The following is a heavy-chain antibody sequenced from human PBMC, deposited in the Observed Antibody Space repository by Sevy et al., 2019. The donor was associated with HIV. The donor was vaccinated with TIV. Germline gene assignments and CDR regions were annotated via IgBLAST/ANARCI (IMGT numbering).Heavy chain of an antibody. J-gene: IGHJ6*02. Sequence: GGSLRLSCAASGFTFSSYSMNWVRQAPGKGLEWVSYISSSSSTIYYADSVKGRFTISRDNAKNSLYLQMNSLRDEDRAVYYCAGDEYCTNGVCYHYYYYGMDVWGQGTTVTVSS. V-gene: IGHV3-48*02. CDR1: GFTFSSYS. D-gene: IGHD2-8*01. CDR2: ISSSSSTI. CDR3: AGDEYCTNGVCYHYYYYGMDV.